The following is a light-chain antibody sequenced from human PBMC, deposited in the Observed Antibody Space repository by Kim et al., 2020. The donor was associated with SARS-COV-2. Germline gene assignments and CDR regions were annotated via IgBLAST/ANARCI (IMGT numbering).Light chain of an antibody. Sequence: GHRVTISCSGSISNIGSNVVNWYQQLPGTAPKLLVYSNDYRPSGVPDRFSGAKSGTSASLAISGLQSEDEADYYCAAWDDSLKGSVFGGGTQLTVL. CDR1: ISNIGSNV. J-gene: IGLJ3*02. V-gene: IGLV1-44*01. CDR3: AAWDDSLKGSV. CDR2: SND.